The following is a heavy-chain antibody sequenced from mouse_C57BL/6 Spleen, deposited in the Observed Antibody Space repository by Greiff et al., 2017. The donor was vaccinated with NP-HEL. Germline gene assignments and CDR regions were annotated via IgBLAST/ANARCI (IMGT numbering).Heavy chain of an antibody. Sequence: QVQLKESGAELARPGASVKLSCKASGYTFTSYGISWVKQRTGQGLEWIGEIYPRSGNTYYNEKFKGKATLTADKSSSTAYMELRSLTSEDSAVYFCARGGDYDNAMDYWGQGTSVTVSS. D-gene: IGHD2-4*01. CDR2: IYPRSGNT. CDR1: GYTFTSYG. J-gene: IGHJ4*01. CDR3: ARGGDYDNAMDY. V-gene: IGHV1-81*01.